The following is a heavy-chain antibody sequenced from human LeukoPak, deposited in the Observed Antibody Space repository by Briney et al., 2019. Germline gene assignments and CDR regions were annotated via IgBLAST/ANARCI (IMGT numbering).Heavy chain of an antibody. CDR1: GYTFSSIY. Sequence: ASVKLSCKASGYTFSSIYMHWVRQAPGQGLEWMGIINPTGGSTSYAQKFQGRVTMTTDTSTSTVYMELSSLRSEDTALYYCARDHSTGGNWGQGTLVTVSS. CDR3: ARDHSTGGN. D-gene: IGHD2-8*02. J-gene: IGHJ4*02. CDR2: INPTGGST. V-gene: IGHV1-46*01.